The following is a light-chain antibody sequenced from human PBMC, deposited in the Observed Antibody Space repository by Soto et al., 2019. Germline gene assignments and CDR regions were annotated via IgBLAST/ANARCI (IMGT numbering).Light chain of an antibody. V-gene: IGLV2-8*01. CDR2: EVS. Sequence: QSALTQPPSASGSPGQSVTISCTGTSSDVGGDNYVSWYQQHPGKARKLMIYEVSQRPSGVPDRFSGSKSGNTASLTVSGLQPEDEADYYCSSYAGSNNLVFGRGTKLTVL. CDR3: SSYAGSNNLV. CDR1: SSDVGGDNY. J-gene: IGLJ2*01.